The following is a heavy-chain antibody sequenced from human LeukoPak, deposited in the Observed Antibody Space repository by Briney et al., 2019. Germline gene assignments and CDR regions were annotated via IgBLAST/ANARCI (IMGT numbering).Heavy chain of an antibody. CDR1: GGSFSGYY. J-gene: IGHJ6*03. Sequence: SETLSLTCAVYGGSFSGYYWSWIRQPPGQGLEWIGENNHSGSTNYNPSLKSRATISVDKSKNQFSLKVSSVTAADTAVYYCARDGVLRYFDWPYYYYMDVWGKGTTVTVSS. D-gene: IGHD3-9*01. V-gene: IGHV4-34*01. CDR3: ARDGVLRYFDWPYYYYMDV. CDR2: NNHSGST.